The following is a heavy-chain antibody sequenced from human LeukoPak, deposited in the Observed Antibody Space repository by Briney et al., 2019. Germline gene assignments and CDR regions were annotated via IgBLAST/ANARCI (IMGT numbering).Heavy chain of an antibody. Sequence: GGSLRLSCAASGFTFSSYAMSWVRQAPGKGLEWVANIKQDGSEKYYMDSVKGRFTISRDNAKNSLYLQMNSLRAEDTAVYYCARGPPPDYNGNGIYYYFDLWGRGTLVTVSS. CDR1: GFTFSSYA. CDR3: ARGPPPDYNGNGIYYYFDL. V-gene: IGHV3-7*01. J-gene: IGHJ2*01. D-gene: IGHD4-23*01. CDR2: IKQDGSEK.